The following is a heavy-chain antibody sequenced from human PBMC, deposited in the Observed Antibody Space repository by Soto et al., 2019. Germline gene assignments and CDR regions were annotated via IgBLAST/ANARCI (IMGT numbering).Heavy chain of an antibody. CDR2: ISTYNGDT. V-gene: IGHV1-18*01. J-gene: IGHJ6*02. D-gene: IGHD2-15*01. Sequence: QVQLVQSGAEVRKPGASVKVSCKASGYTFSTSGMSWLRQAPGQGLEWMGWISTYNGDTNDAPKFQDRVTMTSDTSTSTVYMELRSLRSHDTAVYYCARPGAAPYYYYGMDVWGQGTRVTVSS. CDR1: GYTFSTSG. CDR3: ARPGAAPYYYYGMDV.